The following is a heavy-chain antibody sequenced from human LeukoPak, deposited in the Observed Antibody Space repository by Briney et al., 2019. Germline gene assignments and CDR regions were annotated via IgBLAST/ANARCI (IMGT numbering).Heavy chain of an antibody. CDR2: INSAGSST. V-gene: IGHV3-74*01. CDR1: GFTFTNYW. J-gene: IGHJ4*02. Sequence: GGSLRLSCAASGFTFTNYWMHWVRQAPGKGLVWVSRINSAGSSTNYADSVKGRFTISRDNAKNTLYLQMDSLRGEDTAVYYCVRDVDHWGQGTLVTVSS. CDR3: VRDVDH.